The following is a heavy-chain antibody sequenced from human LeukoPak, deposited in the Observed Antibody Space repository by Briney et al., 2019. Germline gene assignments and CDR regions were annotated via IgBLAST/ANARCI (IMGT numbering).Heavy chain of an antibody. CDR3: AKDLVGGGEIDY. CDR2: IRYDGSNK. V-gene: IGHV3-30*02. J-gene: IGHJ4*02. Sequence: PSETLSLTCTVSGGSISGYCWSWIRQPPGKGLEWVAFIRYDGSNKYYADSVKGRFTISRDNSKNTLYLQMNSLRAEDTAVYYCAKDLVGGGEIDYWGQGTLVTVSS. CDR1: GGSISGYC. D-gene: IGHD2-21*01.